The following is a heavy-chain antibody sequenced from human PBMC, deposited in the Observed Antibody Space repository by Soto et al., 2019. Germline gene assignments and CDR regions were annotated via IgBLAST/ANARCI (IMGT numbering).Heavy chain of an antibody. D-gene: IGHD4-17*01. CDR3: ARGRRRGNFDY. J-gene: IGHJ4*02. V-gene: IGHV4-34*01. CDR2: INHSGST. CDR1: GGSFSGYY. Sequence: SETLSLTCAVYGGSFSGYYWSWIRQPPGKGLEWIGEINHSGSTNYNPSLKSRVTISVDTSKNQFSLKLSSVTAADTAVYYCARGRRRGNFDYWGQGTLVTVSS.